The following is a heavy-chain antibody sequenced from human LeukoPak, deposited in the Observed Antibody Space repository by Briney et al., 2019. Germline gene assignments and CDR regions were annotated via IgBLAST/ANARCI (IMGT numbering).Heavy chain of an antibody. CDR3: ARGRWVTMIRGVQLDY. Sequence: AASVKVSCKASGYTFTGYYMHWVRQAPGQGLEWMGWINPNSGGTNYAQKFQGRVTMTRDTSISTAYMELRSLRSEDTAVYYCARGRWVTMIRGVQLDYWGQGTLVTVSS. V-gene: IGHV1-2*02. D-gene: IGHD3-10*01. CDR1: GYTFTGYY. J-gene: IGHJ4*02. CDR2: INPNSGGT.